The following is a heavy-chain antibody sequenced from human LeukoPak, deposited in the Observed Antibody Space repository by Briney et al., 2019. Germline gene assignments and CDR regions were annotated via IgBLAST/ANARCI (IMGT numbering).Heavy chain of an antibody. CDR3: ARGGDYYDSSGYYNY. V-gene: IGHV4-34*09. CDR1: GGSFSGYY. D-gene: IGHD3-22*01. J-gene: IGHJ4*02. CDR2: IYYSGST. Sequence: SETLSLTCAVYGGSFSGYYWSWIRQPPGKGLEWIGYIYYSGSTYYNPSLKSRVTISVDTSKNQFSLKLSSVTAADTAVYYCARGGDYYDSSGYYNYWGQGTLVTVSS.